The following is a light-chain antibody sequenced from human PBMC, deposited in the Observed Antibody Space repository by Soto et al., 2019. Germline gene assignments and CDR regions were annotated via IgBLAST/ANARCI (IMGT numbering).Light chain of an antibody. CDR3: QQYNNWPRT. CDR1: QFVSSN. V-gene: IGKV3-15*01. J-gene: IGKJ1*01. Sequence: EIVMTQSPDTLSVSPGERAALSCRASQFVSSNLAWYQQKPGQAPRLLIYGASTRATGIPVRFSGSGSGTEFTLTISSLQPEDSAVYYCQQYNNWPRTFGQGTKVEIK. CDR2: GAS.